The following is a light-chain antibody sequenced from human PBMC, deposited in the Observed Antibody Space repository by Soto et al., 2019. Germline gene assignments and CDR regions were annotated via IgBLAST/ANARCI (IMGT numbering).Light chain of an antibody. J-gene: IGLJ1*01. CDR1: SSDVGGNKY. Sequence: QPVLTQPASVSGSPGQSLTISCTGSSSDVGGNKYVSWYQHHPGKAPKLMIFEVSIRPSEIFDRFSGSKSGNTASLTISGLQTEDEAHYYCISYTGDSSPYVFGTGTKLTVL. V-gene: IGLV2-14*01. CDR3: ISYTGDSSPYV. CDR2: EVS.